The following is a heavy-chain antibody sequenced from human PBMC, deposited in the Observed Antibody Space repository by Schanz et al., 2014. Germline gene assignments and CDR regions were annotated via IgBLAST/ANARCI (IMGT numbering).Heavy chain of an antibody. D-gene: IGHD3-3*01. CDR3: ARGVLGSGYRQQYYFDH. Sequence: QVQLQQWGAGLLKPSETLSLSCAVYSGSFSGYYWSWIRQPAGKGLEWIGRIYSSGSTNYNPSLKSRVTMSVDTSKNQFSLKLSSVTPADTAVYYCARGVLGSGYRQQYYFDHWGQGTLVTVSS. J-gene: IGHJ4*02. CDR2: IYSSGST. V-gene: IGHV4-59*10. CDR1: SGSFSGYY.